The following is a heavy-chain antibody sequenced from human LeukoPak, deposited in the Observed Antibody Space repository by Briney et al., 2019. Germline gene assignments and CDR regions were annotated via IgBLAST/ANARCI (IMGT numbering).Heavy chain of an antibody. CDR1: GFTFSSYS. CDR3: ARETSGAWDY. D-gene: IGHD1-26*01. CDR2: ISSSGDTT. V-gene: IGHV3-48*04. J-gene: IGHJ4*02. Sequence: GGSLRLSCAASGFTFSSYSMNWIRQAPGKGLEWVSYISSSGDTTYYADSAKGRFTISRDNAKNSLYLQMNSLRAEDTAVYYCARETSGAWDYWGQGTLVTVSS.